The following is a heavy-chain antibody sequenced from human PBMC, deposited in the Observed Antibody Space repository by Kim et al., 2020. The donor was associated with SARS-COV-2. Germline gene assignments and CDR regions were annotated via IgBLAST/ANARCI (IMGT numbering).Heavy chain of an antibody. CDR2: VNSGGNT. CDR3: ARGNWEPLNY. D-gene: IGHD1-26*01. CDR1: GGSISGNNW. J-gene: IGHJ4*02. V-gene: IGHV4-4*02. Sequence: SETLSLTCAVSGGSISGNNWWSWVRQPPGMGLEWIGEVNSGGNTNYNPSLKSRVTISVDKSKDQFSLELTSVTAADTAVYYCARGNWEPLNYWGQGTLVTVSS.